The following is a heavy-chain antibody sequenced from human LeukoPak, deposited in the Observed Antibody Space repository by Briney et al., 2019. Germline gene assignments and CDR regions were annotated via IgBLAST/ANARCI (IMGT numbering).Heavy chain of an antibody. D-gene: IGHD2-21*02. J-gene: IGHJ5*02. V-gene: IGHV5-51*01. CDR1: GYNFAHDW. CDR2: IFPDDSDT. Sequence: GESLKISCKGSGYNFAHDWIGWVRQMPGKGLEWMGIIFPDDSDTIYSPSFQGHVTISADKSINTAYLQWSDLKASDSAMYYCARLYCGGDCYRGWFDPWGQGTLVTVSS. CDR3: ARLYCGGDCYRGWFDP.